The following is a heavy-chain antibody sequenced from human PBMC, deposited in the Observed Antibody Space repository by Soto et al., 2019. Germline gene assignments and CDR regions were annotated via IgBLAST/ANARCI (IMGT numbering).Heavy chain of an antibody. CDR1: GFTFSSNV. CDR3: AKSPGLVRGVSDY. J-gene: IGHJ4*02. Sequence: EVQLLESGGGLVRPGGSLRLSCAASGFTFSSNVMSWVRQAPGKGLEWVSTISGSGGTTYYADSVKGRFTISRDNSKNTLYLQMNSLRAEDTAVYYCAKSPGLVRGVSDYWGQGTLVTVSS. V-gene: IGHV3-23*01. D-gene: IGHD3-10*01. CDR2: ISGSGGTT.